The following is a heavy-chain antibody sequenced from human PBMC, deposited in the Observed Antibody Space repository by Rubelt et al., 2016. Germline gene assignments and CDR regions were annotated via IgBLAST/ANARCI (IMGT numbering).Heavy chain of an antibody. CDR1: GFTFSRYA. CDR2: ISGSGGST. J-gene: IGHJ4*02. Sequence: EVQLVESGGGLVKPGGSLRLSCAASGFTFSRYAMNWVRQAPGKGLEWVAAISGSGGSTFYAASVKGRFTISRGNSKNTLYLQMNSLRAEDTAVYYCAKDRVGSWFSLDYWGQGTLVTVST. CDR3: AKDRVGSWFSLDY. V-gene: IGHV3-23*04. D-gene: IGHD6-13*01.